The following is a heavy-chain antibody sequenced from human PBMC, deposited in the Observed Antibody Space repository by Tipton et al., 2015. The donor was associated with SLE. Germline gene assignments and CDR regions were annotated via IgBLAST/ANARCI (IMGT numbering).Heavy chain of an antibody. J-gene: IGHJ1*01. CDR3: ARDALEVGRRSDSH. Sequence: SLRLSCAASGFTFSSYGMNWVRQAPGKGLEWVSYISSSGSTIYYADSVKGRFTISRDNAKNSLYLQMNSLRAEDTAVYYCARDALEVGRRSDSHWGQGTLVTVAP. V-gene: IGHV3-48*03. CDR2: ISSSGSTI. CDR1: GFTFSSYG. D-gene: IGHD1-1*01.